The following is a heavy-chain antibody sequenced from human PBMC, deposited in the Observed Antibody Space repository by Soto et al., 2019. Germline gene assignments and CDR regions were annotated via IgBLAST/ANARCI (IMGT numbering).Heavy chain of an antibody. Sequence: GGSLRLSCAASGFTVSSNYMSWVRQSPGKGLEWVSVIYSGGSTYYADSVKGRFTISRDNSKNTLYLQMNSLRAEDTAVYYCARSPAAAATYYFDYWGQGTLVTVSS. CDR1: GFTVSSNY. J-gene: IGHJ4*02. V-gene: IGHV3-53*01. CDR2: IYSGGST. CDR3: ARSPAAAATYYFDY. D-gene: IGHD6-13*01.